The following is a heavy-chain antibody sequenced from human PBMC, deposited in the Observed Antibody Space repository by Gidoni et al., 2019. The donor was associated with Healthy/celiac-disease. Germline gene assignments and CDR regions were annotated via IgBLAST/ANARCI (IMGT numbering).Heavy chain of an antibody. D-gene: IGHD5-18*01. J-gene: IGHJ3*02. CDR3: ARILLLYSYGSEEAFDI. CDR1: GFHLRNPEMG. Sequence: QVTLKESGPVLVKPPRTLTLTSPVPGFHLRNPEMGVSWIRQPPGKALEWLAHIFSNDEKSYSTSLKSRLTISKDTSKSQVVLTMTNMDPVDTATYYCARILLLYSYGSEEAFDIWGQGTMVTVSS. V-gene: IGHV2-26*01. CDR2: IFSNDEK.